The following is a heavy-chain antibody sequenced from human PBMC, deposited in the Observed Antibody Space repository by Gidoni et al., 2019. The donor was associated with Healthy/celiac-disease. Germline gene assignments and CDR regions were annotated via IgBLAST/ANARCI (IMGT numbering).Heavy chain of an antibody. V-gene: IGHV1-18*01. CDR3: ARVGILTGYYTGIPNWFDP. CDR2: ISAYNGNT. D-gene: IGHD3-9*01. J-gene: IGHJ5*02. Sequence: QVQLVQSGAEVKKPGASVKVSCTASGYTFTSYGISWVRQAPGQGLEWMGWISAYNGNTNYAQKLQGRVTMTTDTSTSTAYMELRSLRSDDTAVYYCARVGILTGYYTGIPNWFDPWGQGTLVTVSS. CDR1: GYTFTSYG.